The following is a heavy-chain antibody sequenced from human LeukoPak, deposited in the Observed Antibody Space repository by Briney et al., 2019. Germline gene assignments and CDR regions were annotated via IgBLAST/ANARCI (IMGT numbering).Heavy chain of an antibody. Sequence: KPSETLSLTCTVSGGSISSSSYSWGWIRQPPGKGLEWIGSIYYSGSTYYNPSLKSRVTISVDTSKNQFSLKLSSVTAADTAVYYCARHGNRMYGSGSYRNWFDPWGQGTLVTVSS. J-gene: IGHJ5*02. V-gene: IGHV4-39*01. D-gene: IGHD3-10*01. CDR2: IYYSGST. CDR3: ARHGNRMYGSGSYRNWFDP. CDR1: GGSISSSSYS.